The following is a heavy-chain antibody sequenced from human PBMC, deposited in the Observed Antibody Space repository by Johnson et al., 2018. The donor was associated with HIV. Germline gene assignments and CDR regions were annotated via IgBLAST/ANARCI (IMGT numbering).Heavy chain of an antibody. CDR3: ARLGLTDAFDI. CDR1: GVTISSFG. Sequence: VQLVESGGGVVQPGGSLRLSCAASGVTISSFGMHWVRQAPGKGLEWVAFIRFDGSDEYYSNSVKGRFTISRDNSKNTLYLQMNSRRAEDTAVYYCARLGLTDAFDIWGQGTMVTVSP. D-gene: IGHD2-8*01. CDR2: IRFDGSDE. V-gene: IGHV3-30*02. J-gene: IGHJ3*02.